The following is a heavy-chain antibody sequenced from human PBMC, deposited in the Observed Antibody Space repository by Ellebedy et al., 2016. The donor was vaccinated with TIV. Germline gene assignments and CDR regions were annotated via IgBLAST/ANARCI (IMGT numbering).Heavy chain of an antibody. CDR1: GYRFANYG. V-gene: IGHV1-18*01. CDR3: AILYRARLDY. CDR2: TSSYNENR. D-gene: IGHD1-26*01. Sequence: AASVKVSCKPSGYRFANYGVTWVRQAPGQGLEWMGWTSSYNENRNYAQKVQGRVTMTTDTSTGTAYMDLRNLTSDDTAIYYCAILYRARLDYWGQGTLVTVSS. J-gene: IGHJ4*02.